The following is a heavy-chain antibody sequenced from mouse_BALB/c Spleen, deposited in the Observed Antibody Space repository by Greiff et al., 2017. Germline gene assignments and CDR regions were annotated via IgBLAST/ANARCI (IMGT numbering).Heavy chain of an antibody. CDR2: IWGDGST. Sequence: QVQLKESGPGLVQPSQSLSITCTVSGFSLTSYGVHWVRQSPGKGLEWLGMIWGDGSTDYNSALKSRLSISKDNSKSQVFLKMNSLQTDDTARYYCARAPITTVVAKGYAMDYWGQGTSVTVSA. CDR1: GFSLTSYG. CDR3: ARAPITTVVAKGYAMDY. V-gene: IGHV2-6-7*01. J-gene: IGHJ4*01. D-gene: IGHD1-1*01.